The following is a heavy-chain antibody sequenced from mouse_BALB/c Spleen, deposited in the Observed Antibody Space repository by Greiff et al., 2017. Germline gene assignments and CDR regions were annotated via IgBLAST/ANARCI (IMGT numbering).Heavy chain of an antibody. CDR1: GYSITSDYA. CDR3: ASGNYFDY. J-gene: IGHJ2*01. Sequence: EVQLQESGPGLVKPSQSLSLTCTVTGYSITSDYAWNWIRQFPGNKLEWTGYISYSGSTSYNPSLKSRISITRDTSKNQFFLQLNSVTTEDTATYYCASGNYFDYWGQGTTLTVSS. V-gene: IGHV3-2*02. CDR2: ISYSGST.